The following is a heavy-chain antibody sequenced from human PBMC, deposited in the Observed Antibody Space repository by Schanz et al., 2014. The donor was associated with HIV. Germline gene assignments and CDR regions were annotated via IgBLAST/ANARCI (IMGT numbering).Heavy chain of an antibody. Sequence: EVKLSESGGGLVQPGGSLRLSCAASGFTLKSFTMNWVRQSPGKGLEWISTISGTNIFYADSVIARFTVTRDDAQNSLHLHMNSLRDEDTAVYYCARSPFNAMDVWGQGTPVTVSS. J-gene: IGHJ6*02. V-gene: IGHV3-48*02. CDR3: ARSPFNAMDV. CDR1: GFTLKSFT. CDR2: TISGTNI.